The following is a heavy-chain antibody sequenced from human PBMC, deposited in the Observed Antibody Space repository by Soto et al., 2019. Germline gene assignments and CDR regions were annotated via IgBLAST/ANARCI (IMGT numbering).Heavy chain of an antibody. Sequence: QVQLVQSGAEVKKPGASVKVSCKASGYTFTSYGISWVRQAPGQGLEWMGWISAYNGNTNYAQKLQGRVTMTTDTSTRTAYMELRRLRSDDTAVYYCARNYDFWSGYYEGSSWFDPWGQGTLVTVSS. D-gene: IGHD3-3*01. CDR3: ARNYDFWSGYYEGSSWFDP. CDR1: GYTFTSYG. J-gene: IGHJ5*02. CDR2: ISAYNGNT. V-gene: IGHV1-18*01.